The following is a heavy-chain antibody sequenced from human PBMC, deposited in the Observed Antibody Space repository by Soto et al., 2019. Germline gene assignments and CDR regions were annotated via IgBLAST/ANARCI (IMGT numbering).Heavy chain of an antibody. Sequence: EASVKVSCKVSGYTLTELSMHWVRQAPGKGLEWMGGFDPEDGETIYAQKFQGRVTMTEDTSTDTAYMELSSLRSEDTAVYYCATRGITMVRGVYYYYGMDVWGQGTTVTVSS. D-gene: IGHD3-10*01. J-gene: IGHJ6*02. CDR3: ATRGITMVRGVYYYYGMDV. CDR2: FDPEDGET. V-gene: IGHV1-24*01. CDR1: GYTLTELS.